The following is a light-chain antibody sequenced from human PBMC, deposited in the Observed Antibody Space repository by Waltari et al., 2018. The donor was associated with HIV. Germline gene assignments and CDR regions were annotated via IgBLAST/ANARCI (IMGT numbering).Light chain of an antibody. J-gene: IGLJ1*01. V-gene: IGLV2-14*03. CDR2: DVS. CDR3: SSDTSSRTYV. Sequence: QSSLPPPASLSRSLAQSPTISFTVTTTNIGGYRYIPWYQQHPGKAPQLMIYDVSTRPAGVSHRFSDSKSSNTASLTISGLQAEDEADYYCSSDTSSRTYVFGTGTKVTVL. CDR1: TTNIGGYRY.